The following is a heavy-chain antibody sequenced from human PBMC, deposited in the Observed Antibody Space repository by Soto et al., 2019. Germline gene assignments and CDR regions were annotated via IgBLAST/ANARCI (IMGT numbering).Heavy chain of an antibody. CDR1: GYSFTSYA. CDR2: ISAYNGNT. Sequence: VASVKVSCKASGYSFTSYAISPVRQAPGQGLEWMGWISAYNGNTNYAQKLQGRVTMTTDTSTSTAYMELRSLRSDDTAVYYCARDWWDVPGSYYIFDGRNWFDPWGQGTLVTVS. V-gene: IGHV1-18*01. J-gene: IGHJ5*02. CDR3: ARDWWDVPGSYYIFDGRNWFDP. D-gene: IGHD1-26*01.